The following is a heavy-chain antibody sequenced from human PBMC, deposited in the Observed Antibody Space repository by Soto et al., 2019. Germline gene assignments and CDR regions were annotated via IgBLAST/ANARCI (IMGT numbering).Heavy chain of an antibody. CDR3: AREAPPYYYDSSGYSGLRWFDP. D-gene: IGHD3-22*01. CDR2: IFYSGST. CDR1: GGSVSSGSYC. Sequence: SETLSLTCTVSGGSVSSGSYCWSWIRQPPGKGLEWIGYIFYSGSTNYNPSLKSRVTISVDTSKNQFSLKLSSVTAADTAVYYCAREAPPYYYDSSGYSGLRWFDPWGQGTLVTVSS. J-gene: IGHJ5*02. V-gene: IGHV4-61*01.